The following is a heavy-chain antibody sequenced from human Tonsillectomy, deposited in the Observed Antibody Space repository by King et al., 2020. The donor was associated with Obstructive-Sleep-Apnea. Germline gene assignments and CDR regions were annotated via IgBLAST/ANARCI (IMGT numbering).Heavy chain of an antibody. CDR2: ISYDGSNK. V-gene: IGHV3-30*18. J-gene: IGHJ5*02. D-gene: IGHD3-22*01. CDR1: GFTFRTYG. Sequence: VQLVESGGGVVQPGRSLRLSCAASGFTFRTYGIHWVRQAPGKGLEWVALISYDGSNKYYADSVKGRFTISRDNSKNTLYLQMNSLRADDTAVYYCAKIPYYYDSSGYYTWGLGTLVTVSS. CDR3: AKIPYYYDSSGYYT.